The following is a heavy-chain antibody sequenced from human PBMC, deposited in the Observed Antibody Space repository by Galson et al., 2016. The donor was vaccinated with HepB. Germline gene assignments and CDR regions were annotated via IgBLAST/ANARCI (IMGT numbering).Heavy chain of an antibody. D-gene: IGHD2/OR15-2a*01. CDR3: AKVIGRDAYYYYGMDV. CDR2: IWYDGSNK. Sequence: SLRLSCAASGFTFSGYKMNWVRQAPGKGLEWVAVIWYDGSNKYYADSVKGRFTISRDNSKNTLYLQMNGLRAEDTAVYYCAKVIGRDAYYYYGMDVWGQGTTVTVSS. CDR1: GFTFSGYK. J-gene: IGHJ6*02. V-gene: IGHV3-33*06.